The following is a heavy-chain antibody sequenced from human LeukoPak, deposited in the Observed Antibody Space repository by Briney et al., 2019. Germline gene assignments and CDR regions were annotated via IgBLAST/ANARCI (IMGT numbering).Heavy chain of an antibody. CDR2: IYYSGST. V-gene: IGHV4-31*03. D-gene: IGHD6-19*01. CDR3: ARATRQWLVRGLDY. J-gene: IGHJ4*02. Sequence: SETLSLTCTVSGGSISSGGYYWSWIRQHPGKGLEWIGYIYYSGSTYYNPSLKSRVTISVDTSKNQFSLKLSSVTAADTAVYYCARATRQWLVRGLDYWGQGTLVTVSS. CDR1: GGSISSGGYY.